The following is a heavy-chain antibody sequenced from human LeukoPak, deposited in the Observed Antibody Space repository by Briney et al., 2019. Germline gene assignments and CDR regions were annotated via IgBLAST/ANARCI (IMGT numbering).Heavy chain of an antibody. Sequence: ASVKVSCKASGYTFTGYYMHWVRQAPGQGLEWMGWMNPNSGNTGYAQKFQGRVTMTRNTSISTAYMELSSLRSEDTAVYYCARGYGGYDSENWGQGTLVTVSS. D-gene: IGHD5-12*01. CDR2: MNPNSGNT. J-gene: IGHJ4*02. V-gene: IGHV1-8*02. CDR1: GYTFTGYY. CDR3: ARGYGGYDSEN.